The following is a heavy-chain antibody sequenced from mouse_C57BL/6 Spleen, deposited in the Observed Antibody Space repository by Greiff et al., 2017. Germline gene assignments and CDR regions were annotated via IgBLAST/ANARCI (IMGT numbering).Heavy chain of an antibody. D-gene: IGHD1-1*01. CDR2: IDPENGDT. CDR1: GFNIKDDY. V-gene: IGHV14-4*01. CDR3: TTVLEFAY. Sequence: EVQLQQSGAELVRPGASVKLSCTASGFNIKDDYMHWVKQRPEQGLEWIGWIDPENGDTDYASKFQGKATITADTSSNTAYLQLSSLTSEDTAVYYCTTVLEFAYWGQGTLVTVSA. J-gene: IGHJ3*01.